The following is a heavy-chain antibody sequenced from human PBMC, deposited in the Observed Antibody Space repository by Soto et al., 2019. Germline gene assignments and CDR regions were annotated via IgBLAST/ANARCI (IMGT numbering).Heavy chain of an antibody. CDR3: AKEHRVITSGDAFDI. J-gene: IGHJ3*02. D-gene: IGHD3-3*01. Sequence: EVQLLESGGGLIQPGGSLRLSCAVSGFIFSNYAMSWVRQAPGKVLEWVSAISGSGGSTYYADSVRGRFTISRDNPKNTLYLQMNSLRAEDTAVYYCAKEHRVITSGDAFDIWGQGTMVTVSS. CDR2: ISGSGGST. V-gene: IGHV3-23*01. CDR1: GFIFSNYA.